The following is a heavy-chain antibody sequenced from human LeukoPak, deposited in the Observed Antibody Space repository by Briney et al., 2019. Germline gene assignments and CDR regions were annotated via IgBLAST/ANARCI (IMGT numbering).Heavy chain of an antibody. V-gene: IGHV3-23*01. CDR1: GFTFSSSA. CDR2: ISASGGST. CDR3: ARGYCSGGSCYSAIFDY. D-gene: IGHD2-15*01. J-gene: IGHJ4*02. Sequence: PGGSLRLSCAASGFTFSSSAMSWVRQVPGKGLEWVSGISASGGSTSYADSVRGRFTISRDNSKNTLYVQMNSLRDEDTAVYYCARGYCSGGSCYSAIFDYWGQGTLVTVSS.